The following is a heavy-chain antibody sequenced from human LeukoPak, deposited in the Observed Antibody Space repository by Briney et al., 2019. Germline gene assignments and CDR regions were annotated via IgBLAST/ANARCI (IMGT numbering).Heavy chain of an antibody. Sequence: GASVKVSCKASGYTFTSYGISWVRQAPGQGLEWMGWISAYNGNTNYAQKLQGRVTMTTDTSTSTAYMELRSLRSDDTAVYYCARHYDFWSGYFYFDYWGQGTLVTVSS. J-gene: IGHJ4*02. CDR1: GYTFTSYG. D-gene: IGHD3-3*01. CDR3: ARHYDFWSGYFYFDY. CDR2: ISAYNGNT. V-gene: IGHV1-18*01.